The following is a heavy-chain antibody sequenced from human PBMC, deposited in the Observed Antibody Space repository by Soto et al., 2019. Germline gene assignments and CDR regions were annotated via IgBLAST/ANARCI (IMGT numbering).Heavy chain of an antibody. D-gene: IGHD3-10*01. J-gene: IGHJ4*02. CDR2: IYYSGST. CDR3: ASLDSYGSGDHPDY. CDR1: GGSISSGGYY. Sequence: QVQLQESGPGLVKPSQTLSLTCTVSGGSISSGGYYWSWIRQHPGKGLEWIGYIYYSGSTYYNPSLTSRVTISVYPSKNQFSLKLSSVTAAGTAVYYCASLDSYGSGDHPDYWGQGTLVTVSS. V-gene: IGHV4-31*03.